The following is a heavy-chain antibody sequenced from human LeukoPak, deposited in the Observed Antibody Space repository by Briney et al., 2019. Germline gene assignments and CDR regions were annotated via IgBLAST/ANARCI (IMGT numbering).Heavy chain of an antibody. CDR3: ARDYYDSSGYYYLPDY. D-gene: IGHD3-22*01. CDR2: ISGSGGST. Sequence: GGSLRLSCAASGFTFSSYAMSWVRQAPGKGLEWVSPISGSGGSTYYADSVKGRLTISRDNSKNTLYLHMNSLRTEDTAVYYCARDYYDSSGYYYLPDYWGQGTLVTVSS. CDR1: GFTFSSYA. J-gene: IGHJ4*02. V-gene: IGHV3-23*01.